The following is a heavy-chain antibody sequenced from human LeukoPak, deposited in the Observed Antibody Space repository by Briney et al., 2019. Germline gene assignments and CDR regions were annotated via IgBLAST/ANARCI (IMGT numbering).Heavy chain of an antibody. CDR2: ISSSSSTI. Sequence: GGSLRLSCAASGFTFSRDSMDWVRQAPGKGLEWVSFISSSSSTIYYADSVKGRFTISRDNAKNSLFLQLNSLRAEDTAVYYFARALRAHYFDDWGQGTLVNVSS. J-gene: IGHJ4*02. CDR1: GFTFSRDS. CDR3: ARALRAHYFDD. V-gene: IGHV3-48*01.